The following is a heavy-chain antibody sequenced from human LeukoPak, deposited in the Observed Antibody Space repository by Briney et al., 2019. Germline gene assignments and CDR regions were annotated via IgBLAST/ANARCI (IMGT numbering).Heavy chain of an antibody. CDR2: IYISGST. V-gene: IGHV4-4*07. Sequence: SETLSLTCTVSGDSISSYYWSWIRQPAGRGLEWIVRIYISGSTNYNPSLKSRVTMSVDTSKNQFSLKLSSVTAADTAVYYCARGGIAARHNWFDPWGQGTLVTVSS. J-gene: IGHJ5*02. CDR1: GDSISSYY. D-gene: IGHD6-6*01. CDR3: ARGGIAARHNWFDP.